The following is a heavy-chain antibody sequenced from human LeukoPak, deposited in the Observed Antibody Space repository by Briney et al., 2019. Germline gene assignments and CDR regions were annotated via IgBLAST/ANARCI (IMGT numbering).Heavy chain of an antibody. CDR3: ARPIVVVVAATNDAFDI. CDR2: ISGSGGST. J-gene: IGHJ3*02. Sequence: PGGSLRLSCAASGFTFSSYGMSWVRQAPGKGLEWVSAISGSGGSTYYADSVKGRFTISRDNSKNTLYLQMNSLRAEDTAVYYCARPIVVVVAATNDAFDIWGQGTMVTVSS. D-gene: IGHD2-15*01. V-gene: IGHV3-23*01. CDR1: GFTFSSYG.